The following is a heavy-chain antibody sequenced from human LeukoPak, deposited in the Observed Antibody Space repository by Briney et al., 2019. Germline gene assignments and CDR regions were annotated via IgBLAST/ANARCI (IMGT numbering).Heavy chain of an antibody. CDR2: ISGTYSTI. CDR1: GFTLSSSE. Sequence: PGGSLRLSCEASGFTLSSSEMNWVRQAPGKGLEWVSYISGTYSTIYYADSVKGRFTISRDNAKNSVSMQMNSLRAEDTAVYYCARDRVTPCGYCSVGHYFGMDVWGQGTTVIVSS. V-gene: IGHV3-48*03. CDR3: ARDRVTPCGYCSVGHYFGMDV. J-gene: IGHJ6*02. D-gene: IGHD5-12*01.